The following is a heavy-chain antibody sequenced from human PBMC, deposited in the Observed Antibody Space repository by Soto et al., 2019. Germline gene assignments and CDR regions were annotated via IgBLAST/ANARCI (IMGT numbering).Heavy chain of an antibody. CDR3: ARVGQLRGGDDAFDI. V-gene: IGHV4-31*03. J-gene: IGHJ3*02. CDR1: GGSISSGGYY. D-gene: IGHD4-17*01. CDR2: IYYSGST. Sequence: SETLSLTCTVSGGSISSGGYYWSWIRQHPGKGLEWIGYIYYSGSTYYNPSLKSRFSISLDTSKNQFSLKLSSVTAADTALYYCARVGQLRGGDDAFDIWGQGTMVTVSS.